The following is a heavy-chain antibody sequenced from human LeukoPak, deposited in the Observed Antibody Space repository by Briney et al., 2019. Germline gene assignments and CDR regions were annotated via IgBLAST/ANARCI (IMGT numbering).Heavy chain of an antibody. V-gene: IGHV3-33*06. CDR2: IWYDGSNK. D-gene: IGHD3-16*01. CDR3: AKDGPASWGYFDY. J-gene: IGHJ4*02. Sequence: PGGSLRLSCAASGFTFSSYGMHWVRQAPGEGLEWVAVIWYDGSNKYYADSVKGRFTISRDNSKNTLYLQMNSLRAEDTAEYYCAKDGPASWGYFDYWGQGTLVTVSS. CDR1: GFTFSSYG.